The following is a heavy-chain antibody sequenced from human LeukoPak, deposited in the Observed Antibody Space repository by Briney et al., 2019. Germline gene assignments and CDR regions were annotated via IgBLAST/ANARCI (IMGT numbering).Heavy chain of an antibody. CDR3: ARDPGWSSFDI. V-gene: IGHV3-7*01. D-gene: IGHD2-15*01. CDR1: GFPFSSHW. J-gene: IGHJ3*02. Sequence: GGSLRLSCVASGFPFSSHWMSWVRQAPGKGLEFVANMKEDGSVKNYVDSVKGRFTISSDNAENSVYLQMSSLRAEDTALYYCARDPGWSSFDIWGQGAMVTVSS. CDR2: MKEDGSVK.